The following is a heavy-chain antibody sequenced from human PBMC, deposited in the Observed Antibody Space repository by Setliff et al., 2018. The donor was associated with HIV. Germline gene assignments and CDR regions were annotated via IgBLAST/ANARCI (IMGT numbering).Heavy chain of an antibody. CDR1: GFTFRNYK. Sequence: PGGSLRLSCAASGFTFRNYKFNWVRQAPGRGLEWVSSISIGSGGAIDYADSVQGRFTISRDNSKNSLYLQMNSLRVEDTAVYYFARDYLYYNLYNGSPVYGMDVWGQGTTVTVSS. CDR3: ARDYLYYNLYNGSPVYGMDV. V-gene: IGHV3-48*03. J-gene: IGHJ6*02. D-gene: IGHD3-3*01. CDR2: ISIGSGGAI.